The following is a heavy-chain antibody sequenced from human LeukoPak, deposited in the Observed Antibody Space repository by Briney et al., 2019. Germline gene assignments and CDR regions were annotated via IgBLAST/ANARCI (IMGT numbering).Heavy chain of an antibody. Sequence: GGSLRLSCAASGFTFSNYWMSWVRQAPGKGLEWVASIDQYGRAKYYVDSVRGRFTFSRDNTKNSLHLQMNSLRAEDTAVYYCARADSYGSILDYWGQGTPVIDSS. CDR2: IDQYGRAK. V-gene: IGHV3-7*04. D-gene: IGHD5-18*01. CDR1: GFTFSNYW. J-gene: IGHJ4*02. CDR3: ARADSYGSILDY.